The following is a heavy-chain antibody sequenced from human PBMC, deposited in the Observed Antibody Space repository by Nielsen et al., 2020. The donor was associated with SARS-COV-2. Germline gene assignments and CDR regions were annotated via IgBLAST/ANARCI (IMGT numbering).Heavy chain of an antibody. J-gene: IGHJ4*02. V-gene: IGHV3-30*03. CDR1: GFTFSSYG. CDR3: ATDQYCPNGICSSGGRDY. D-gene: IGHD2-8*01. Sequence: GGSLRLSCAASGFTFSSYGMHWVRQAPGKGLEWVAVISYDGSNKYYADSVKGRFTISRDNSKNTLYLQMNSLRAEDTAVYYCATDQYCPNGICSSGGRDYWGQGTLVTVSS. CDR2: ISYDGSNK.